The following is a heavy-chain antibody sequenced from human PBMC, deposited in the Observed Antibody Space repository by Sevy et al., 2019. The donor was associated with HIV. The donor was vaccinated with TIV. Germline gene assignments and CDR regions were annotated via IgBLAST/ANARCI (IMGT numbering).Heavy chain of an antibody. CDR1: GFTFGDYC. D-gene: IGHD1-1*01. CDR2: LKSDVYGGTV. J-gene: IGHJ4*02. CDR3: TRWKAAQSIFAY. Sequence: GGSLRLSCTASGFTFGDYCMSWVRQAPGKGLEWVAFLKSDVYGGTVDHAASVRGRFVISRDDSKTIAYLQMNDLKTEDTGAYYCTRWKAAQSIFAYWGQGALVTFSS. V-gene: IGHV3-49*04.